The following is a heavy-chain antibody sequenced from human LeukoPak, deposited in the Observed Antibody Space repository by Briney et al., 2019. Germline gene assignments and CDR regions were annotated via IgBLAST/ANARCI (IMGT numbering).Heavy chain of an antibody. CDR2: IYYSGST. Sequence: SETLSLTCTVSGGSISSYYWSWIRQPPGKGLEWIGYIYYSGSTNYNPSLKSRVTISVDTSKNQFSLKLSSVTAADTAVYYCARGERRSSTEALGYWGQGTLVTVSS. D-gene: IGHD6-13*01. CDR1: GGSISSYY. CDR3: ARGERRSSTEALGY. J-gene: IGHJ4*02. V-gene: IGHV4-59*08.